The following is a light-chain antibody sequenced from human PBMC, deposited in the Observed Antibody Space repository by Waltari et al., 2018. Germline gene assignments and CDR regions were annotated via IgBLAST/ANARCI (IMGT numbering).Light chain of an antibody. CDR2: EGT. CDR1: SSDVGPYNL. J-gene: IGLJ2*01. CDR3: CSYAGGRPHVV. V-gene: IGLV2-23*01. Sequence: QSALTQPASVSGSPGQSITISCTGTSSDVGPYNLVSWYQQHPGKAPKLMICEGTKRPSGVSNRFSGSKSGNTASLTIAGLQAEDEAHYYCCSYAGGRPHVVFGGGTQLTVL.